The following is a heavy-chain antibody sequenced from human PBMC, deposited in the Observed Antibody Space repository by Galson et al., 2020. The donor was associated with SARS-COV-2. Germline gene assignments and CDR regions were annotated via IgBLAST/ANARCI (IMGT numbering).Heavy chain of an antibody. CDR2: IYDTGST. V-gene: IGHV4-30-4*01. D-gene: IGHD3-10*01. Sequence: ASETLSLTCAVSGGSVGSAGYFWSWIRQSPGKGLEWIGYIYDTGSTYYIPSLKSRVTMSLDTSKSQFTLKLTSVTAADTAVYYCARSGDSGSNAIGPFDYWGQGTLVTVSS. CDR3: ARSGDSGSNAIGPFDY. CDR1: GGSVGSAGYF. J-gene: IGHJ4*02.